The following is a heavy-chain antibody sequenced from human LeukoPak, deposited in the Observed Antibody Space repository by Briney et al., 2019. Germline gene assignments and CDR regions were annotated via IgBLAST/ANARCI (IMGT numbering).Heavy chain of an antibody. CDR2: IYTSGST. V-gene: IGHV4-4*09. CDR1: GGSISSYY. D-gene: IGHD2-15*01. J-gene: IGHJ5*02. Sequence: KPSETLSLTCTISGGSISSYYWSWIRQPPGKGLEWIGYIYTSGSTNYNPSLNSRVTILVDTSKNLISLKLSSVTAADTAVYYCARHVTTYSPFDPWGQGTLVTVSS. CDR3: ARHVTTYSPFDP.